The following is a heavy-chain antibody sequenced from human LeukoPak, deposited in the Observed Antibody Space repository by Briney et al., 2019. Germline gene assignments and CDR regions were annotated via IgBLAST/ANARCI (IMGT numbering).Heavy chain of an antibody. V-gene: IGHV1-69*04. CDR3: ARLETSSGSYDY. CDR2: IIPIFGIA. CDR1: GGTFSSYA. J-gene: IGHJ4*02. D-gene: IGHD1-26*01. Sequence: SVKVSCKASGGTFSSYAISWVRQAPGQGLEWMGRIIPIFGIANYAQKFQGRVTITAGKSTSTAYMELSSLRSEDTAVYYCARLETSSGSYDYWGQGTLVTVSS.